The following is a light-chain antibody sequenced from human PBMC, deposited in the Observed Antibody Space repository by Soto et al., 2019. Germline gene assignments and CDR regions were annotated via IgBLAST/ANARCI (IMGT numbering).Light chain of an antibody. CDR2: ETS. J-gene: IGKJ3*01. CDR1: QSVSSY. CDR3: QHSYSTPPFT. Sequence: DIQMTQSPSPLSASVGDRVDITCRTSQSVSSYLNWYQAKPGKAPKLLIYETSNLESGVPSRFSGSGSGTDFTLTISSLHPEDSATYYCQHSYSTPPFTFGPGTRVDI. V-gene: IGKV1-39*01.